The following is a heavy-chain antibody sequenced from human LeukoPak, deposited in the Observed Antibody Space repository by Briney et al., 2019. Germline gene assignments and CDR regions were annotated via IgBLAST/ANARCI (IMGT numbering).Heavy chain of an antibody. D-gene: IGHD2/OR15-2a*01. CDR1: GGSFSTYN. J-gene: IGHJ4*02. CDR3: ARSGDEYDSTGFDH. Sequence: SETLSLTCSISGGSFSTYNWTWVPQPPGKSLEWIGCVYYTGSTVYNPSLRSRLALSIDTSNNQFSLKLNSVTAADTAVYFCARSGDEYDSTGFDHWGQGILVTVSS. V-gene: IGHV4-59*08. CDR2: VYYTGST.